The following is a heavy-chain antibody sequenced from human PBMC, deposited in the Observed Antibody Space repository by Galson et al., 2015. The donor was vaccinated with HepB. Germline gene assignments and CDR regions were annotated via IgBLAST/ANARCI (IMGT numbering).Heavy chain of an antibody. Sequence: SLRLSCAASGSTFSSHAMSWVRQAPGKGLEWVSAISGSGGGTYYADSVKGRFTTSRDNSKTTLYLQMNSLRAEDTAVYYCAKDVGSIWNVYGVDVWGQGTTVTVSS. D-gene: IGHD1-1*01. J-gene: IGHJ6*02. V-gene: IGHV3-23*01. CDR3: AKDVGSIWNVYGVDV. CDR1: GSTFSSHA. CDR2: ISGSGGGT.